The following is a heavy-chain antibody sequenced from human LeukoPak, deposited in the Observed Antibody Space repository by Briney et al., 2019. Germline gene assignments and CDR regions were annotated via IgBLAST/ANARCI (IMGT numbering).Heavy chain of an antibody. CDR3: ARHWDLKNAFEI. Sequence: GESLKISCKGSGYIFTSDWIGWVRQMPGKGLEWMGVIYPGDSDTRYSPSFQGQVTISADKSISTAYLQWSSLKASDTAIYYCARHWDLKNAFEIWGHGTMVTVSS. CDR2: IYPGDSDT. D-gene: IGHD1-26*01. V-gene: IGHV5-51*01. J-gene: IGHJ3*02. CDR1: GYIFTSDW.